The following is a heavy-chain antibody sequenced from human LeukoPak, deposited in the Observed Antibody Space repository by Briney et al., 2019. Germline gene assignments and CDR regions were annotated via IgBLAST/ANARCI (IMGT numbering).Heavy chain of an antibody. J-gene: IGHJ5*02. CDR3: ARANDDYGDGDPWFDP. V-gene: IGHV1-2*02. Sequence: GASVKVSCKASGYTFTGYYMHWVRQAPGQGLEWMGWINPNSGGTNYAQKFQGRVTMTRDTSISTAYMELSRLRSDDTAVYYCARANDDYGDGDPWFDPWGQGTLVTVSS. CDR1: GYTFTGYY. D-gene: IGHD4-17*01. CDR2: INPNSGGT.